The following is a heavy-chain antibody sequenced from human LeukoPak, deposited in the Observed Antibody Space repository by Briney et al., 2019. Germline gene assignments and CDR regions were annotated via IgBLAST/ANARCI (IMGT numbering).Heavy chain of an antibody. Sequence: GGSLRLSCAASGFTFSSYWMSWVRQAPGKGLEWVSYISSSSSSTIYYADSVKGRFTISRDNAKNSLYLQMNSLRAEDTAVYYCARGGSYLSAFDIWGQGTMVTVSS. CDR3: ARGGSYLSAFDI. V-gene: IGHV3-48*01. CDR1: GFTFSSYW. J-gene: IGHJ3*02. CDR2: ISSSSSSTI. D-gene: IGHD1-26*01.